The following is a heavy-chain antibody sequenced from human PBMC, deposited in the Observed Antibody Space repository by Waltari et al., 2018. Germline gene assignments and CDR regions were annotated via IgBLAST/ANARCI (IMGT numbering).Heavy chain of an antibody. J-gene: IGHJ3*02. CDR1: GFRTAW. Sequence: EVQPVASGGGLVQPGGSLGLPCEVPGFRTAWMAWVRQAPGKGLQWVANINEDGGEKYYLDSVKGRFTISRDNAKKLVYLEMNTLRAEDTATYYCSKRLEIWGRGTMVAVS. CDR3: SKRLEI. CDR2: INEDGGEK. V-gene: IGHV3-7*01.